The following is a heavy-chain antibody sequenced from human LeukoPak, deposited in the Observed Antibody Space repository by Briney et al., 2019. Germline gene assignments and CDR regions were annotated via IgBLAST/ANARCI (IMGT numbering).Heavy chain of an antibody. J-gene: IGHJ4*02. CDR2: IYSSGST. Sequence: SETLSLTCTVSGGSISNYYWGWIRQPAGKRLEWLGRIYSSGSTNYNPSLESRVTVSVDTSKNQFSLKLSSVTAADTAVYYCAREHMVRGVINRWGQGALVTVSS. V-gene: IGHV4-4*07. CDR3: AREHMVRGVINR. D-gene: IGHD3-10*01. CDR1: GGSISNYY.